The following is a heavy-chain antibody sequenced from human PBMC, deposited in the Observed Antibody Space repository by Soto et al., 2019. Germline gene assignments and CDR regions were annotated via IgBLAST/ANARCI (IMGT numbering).Heavy chain of an antibody. CDR3: ARGKGFGELYYYGMDV. CDR2: INPSGGST. V-gene: IGHV1-46*03. J-gene: IGHJ6*02. D-gene: IGHD3-10*01. CDR1: GYTFTSYY. Sequence: ASVKVSCKASGYTFTSYYMHWVRQAPGQGLEWMGIINPSGGSTSYAQKFQGRVTMTRDTSTSTVYMELSSLRSEDTAVYYCARGKGFGELYYYGMDVWGQGTTVTVS.